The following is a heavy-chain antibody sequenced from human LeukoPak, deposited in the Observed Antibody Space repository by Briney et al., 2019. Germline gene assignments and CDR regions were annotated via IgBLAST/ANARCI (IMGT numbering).Heavy chain of an antibody. Sequence: PGRSLRLSCAASGFTFSSYGMHWVRQAPGKGLEWVAVISYDGSNKYYADSVKGRFTISRDNSKNTLYLQMNSLRAEDTAVYYCAMAPDYYTLVVYWGQGTLVTVSS. CDR1: GFTFSSYG. CDR2: ISYDGSNK. J-gene: IGHJ4*02. V-gene: IGHV3-30*03. CDR3: AMAPDYYTLVVY. D-gene: IGHD3-10*01.